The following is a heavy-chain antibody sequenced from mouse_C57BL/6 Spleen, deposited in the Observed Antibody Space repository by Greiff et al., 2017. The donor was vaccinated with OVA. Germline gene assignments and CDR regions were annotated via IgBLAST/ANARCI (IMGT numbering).Heavy chain of an antibody. CDR3: ATYYSNYEGAMDY. CDR1: GYTFTSYW. J-gene: IGHJ4*01. V-gene: IGHV1-7*01. CDR2: INPSSGYT. Sequence: LVESGAELAKPGASVKLSCKASGYTFTSYWMHWVKQRPGQGLEWIGYINPSSGYTKYNQKFKDKATLTADKSSSTAYMQLSSLTYEDSAVYYCATYYSNYEGAMDYWGQGTSVTVSS. D-gene: IGHD2-5*01.